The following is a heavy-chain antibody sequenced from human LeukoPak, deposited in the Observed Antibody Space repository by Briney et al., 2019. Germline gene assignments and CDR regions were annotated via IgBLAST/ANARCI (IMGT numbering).Heavy chain of an antibody. CDR2: MSYDGSTK. Sequence: GGSLRLSCAASGFTFSSYIMHWVRQAPGKGLEWVAVMSYDGSTKYYADSVKGRFTISRDNSKNTLYLQMNSLRAEDTAVYYCARDITSGWFTGFDYWGQGTLVTVSS. J-gene: IGHJ4*02. V-gene: IGHV3-30*14. CDR3: ARDITSGWFTGFDY. CDR1: GFTFSSYI. D-gene: IGHD6-19*01.